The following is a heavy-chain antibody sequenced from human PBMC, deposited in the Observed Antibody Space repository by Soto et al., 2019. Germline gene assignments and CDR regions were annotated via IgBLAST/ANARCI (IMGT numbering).Heavy chain of an antibody. CDR1: GFAFRGST. CDR2: MRTKANNYAT. D-gene: IGHD2-2*01. V-gene: IGHV3-73*01. CDR3: TTLIYCNSSSCYLY. Sequence: GGSLRLSCAASGFAFRGSTVHWVRQPPGKGLEWIGRMRTKANNYATTYIESIKGRFTVSRDDSKNMAFLQMNSLKTEDTAVYYCTTLIYCNSSSCYLYWGQGTPVTVSS. J-gene: IGHJ4*02.